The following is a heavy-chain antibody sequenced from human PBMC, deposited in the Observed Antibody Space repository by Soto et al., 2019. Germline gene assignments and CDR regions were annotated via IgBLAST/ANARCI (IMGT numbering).Heavy chain of an antibody. D-gene: IGHD3-16*02. J-gene: IGHJ5*02. CDR2: INPSGGST. Sequence: ASVEVSCKASGYPFTSYYMHWVRQAPGQGLEWMGIINPSGGSTSYAQKFQGRVTMTRDTSTSTVYMELSSLRSEDTAVYYCAREALEGLDYIWGSYRRFDPWGQGTLV. CDR1: GYPFTSYY. CDR3: AREALEGLDYIWGSYRRFDP. V-gene: IGHV1-46*03.